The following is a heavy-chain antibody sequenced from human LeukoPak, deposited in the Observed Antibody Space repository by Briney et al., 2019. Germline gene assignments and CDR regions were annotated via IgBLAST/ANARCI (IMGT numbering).Heavy chain of an antibody. CDR2: INPNSGGT. D-gene: IGHD3-22*01. CDR1: GYTFTGCY. Sequence: ASVKVSCKASGYTFTGCYMHWVRQAPGQGLEWMGRINPNSGGTNYAQKFQGRVTMTRDTSISTAYMELSRLRSDDTAVYYCARGGPYYDSSGYQPTERDDAFDIWGQGTMVTVSS. V-gene: IGHV1-2*06. CDR3: ARGGPYYDSSGYQPTERDDAFDI. J-gene: IGHJ3*02.